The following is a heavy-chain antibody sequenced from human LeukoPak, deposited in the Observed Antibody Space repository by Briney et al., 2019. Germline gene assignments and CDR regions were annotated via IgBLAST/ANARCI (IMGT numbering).Heavy chain of an antibody. CDR1: GFSVGANF. CDR3: ARDRGYYDRSGYFYDSN. CDR2: IYSGGAT. V-gene: IGHV3-66*01. J-gene: IGHJ4*02. D-gene: IGHD3-22*01. Sequence: PGGSLRLSCAASGFSVGANFMSWVPQAPGKGLEWLSVIYSGGATYYADSVKGRFTISRDILKNTLFLQMNSLRAEDTAVYYCARDRGYYDRSGYFYDSNWGQGTLVTVSS.